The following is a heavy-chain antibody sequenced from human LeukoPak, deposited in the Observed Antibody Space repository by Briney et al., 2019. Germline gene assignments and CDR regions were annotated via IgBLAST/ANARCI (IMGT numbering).Heavy chain of an antibody. D-gene: IGHD6-19*01. V-gene: IGHV3-23*01. CDR2: ISGSGGST. CDR3: AKDLYGYSSGWYSL. Sequence: GRSLRLSCAASGFTFSSYAMSWVRQAPGKGLEWVSAISGSGGSTYYADSVKGRFTISRDNSKNTLYLQMNSLRAEDTAVYYCAKDLYGYSSGWYSLWGQGTLVTVSS. CDR1: GFTFSSYA. J-gene: IGHJ4*02.